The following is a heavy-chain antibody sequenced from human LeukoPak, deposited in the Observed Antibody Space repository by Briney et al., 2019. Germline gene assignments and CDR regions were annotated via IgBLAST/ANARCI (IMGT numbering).Heavy chain of an antibody. CDR3: ARGGSGYGDYYYFYAMDV. V-gene: IGHV3-23*01. Sequence: GGSLRLSCAASGFTFSSYAINWVRQAPGKGLEWVSGISGSGNNTYYADSVKGRFTISRDNSKNTLYLQMNSLRDEDTAVYYCARGGSGYGDYYYFYAMDVWGQGTTVTVSS. J-gene: IGHJ6*02. CDR2: ISGSGNNT. CDR1: GFTFSSYA. D-gene: IGHD3-22*01.